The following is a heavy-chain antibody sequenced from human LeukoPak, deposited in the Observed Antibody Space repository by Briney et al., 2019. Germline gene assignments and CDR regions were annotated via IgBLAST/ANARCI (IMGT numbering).Heavy chain of an antibody. D-gene: IGHD1-26*01. CDR1: GFTFGDYA. J-gene: IGHJ4*02. CDR3: TRRATVFDY. CDR2: IRSKAYGGTT. V-gene: IGHV3-49*04. Sequence: GGSLRLSCTASGFTFGDYAMSWVRQAPGKGLEWVGFIRSKAYGGTTEYAASVKGRFTISRDDSKSIAYLQMNSLKTEDTAVYYCTRRATVFDYWGQGTLVTVSS.